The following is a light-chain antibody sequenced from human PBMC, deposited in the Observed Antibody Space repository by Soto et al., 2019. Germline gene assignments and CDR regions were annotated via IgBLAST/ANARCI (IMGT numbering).Light chain of an antibody. CDR2: INSDGSH. V-gene: IGLV4-69*01. J-gene: IGLJ7*01. Sequence: QLVLTQSPSASASLGASVKLTCTLSSGHSSYAIAWHQQQPEKGPRYLMKINSDGSHSKGDGIPDRFSGSSSGAERYLTISSLQSEDEADYSCQTWGTGTWVFGGGTQLTVL. CDR3: QTWGTGTWV. CDR1: SGHSSYA.